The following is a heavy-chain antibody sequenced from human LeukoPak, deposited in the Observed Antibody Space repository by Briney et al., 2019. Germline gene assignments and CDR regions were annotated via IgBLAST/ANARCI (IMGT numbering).Heavy chain of an antibody. J-gene: IGHJ4*02. CDR2: IYYSGST. V-gene: IGHV4-59*08. CDR3: ARHTYSNSEFDY. D-gene: IGHD4-23*01. Sequence: PSETLSLTCTVSGGSISSYYWSWIRQPPGKGLEWIGYIYYSGSTNYNPSLKSRVTISVDTSKNQFSLKLSSVTAADTAVYYCARHTYSNSEFDYWGQGTLVTVSS. CDR1: GGSISSYY.